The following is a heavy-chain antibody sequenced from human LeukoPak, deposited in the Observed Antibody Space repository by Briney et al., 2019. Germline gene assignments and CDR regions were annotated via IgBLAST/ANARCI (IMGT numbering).Heavy chain of an antibody. CDR2: ISGSGSTI. D-gene: IGHD3-3*01. J-gene: IGHJ4*02. CDR1: GFTFSSYE. Sequence: PGGSLRLSCAASGFTFSSYEMNWVRQAPGKGLEWVSYISGSGSTIYYADSVKGRFTISRDNSKNTLYLQMNSLRAEDTAVYYCAKDFWSGYYPDYWGQGTLVTVSS. V-gene: IGHV3-48*03. CDR3: AKDFWSGYYPDY.